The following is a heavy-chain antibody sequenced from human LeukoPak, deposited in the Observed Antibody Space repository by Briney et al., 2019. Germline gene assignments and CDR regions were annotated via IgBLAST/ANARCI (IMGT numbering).Heavy chain of an antibody. CDR2: IYYSGST. CDR3: ASGYCSGGNCLVFDY. CDR1: GGSISSSSYY. Sequence: SETLSLTCTVSGGSISSSSYYWGWIRQPPGKGLEWIGSIYYSGSTYYNPSLKSRVTISVDTSKNQFSLKLSSVTAADTAVYYCASGYCSGGNCLVFDYWGQGTLVTVSS. D-gene: IGHD2-15*01. V-gene: IGHV4-39*01. J-gene: IGHJ4*02.